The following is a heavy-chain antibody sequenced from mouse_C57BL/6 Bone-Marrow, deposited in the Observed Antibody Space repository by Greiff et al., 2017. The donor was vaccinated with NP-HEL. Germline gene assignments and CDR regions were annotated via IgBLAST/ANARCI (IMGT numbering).Heavy chain of an antibody. V-gene: IGHV14-3*01. CDR2: IDPANGNT. D-gene: IGHD1-1*01. J-gene: IGHJ1*03. CDR1: GFNIKNTY. Sequence: VQLQQSVAELVRPGASVKLSCTASGFNIKNTYMHWVKQRPEQGLEWIGRIDPANGNTKYAPKFQGKATINADTYSNTAYLQLSSLTSEDTAIYYCASPLYGSSYRYFDVWGTGTTVTVSS. CDR3: ASPLYGSSYRYFDV.